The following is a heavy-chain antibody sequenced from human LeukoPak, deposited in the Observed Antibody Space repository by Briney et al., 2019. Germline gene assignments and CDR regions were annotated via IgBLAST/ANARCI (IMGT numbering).Heavy chain of an antibody. CDR2: ITGSGGNT. CDR3: AKWGDYDVLTGYYVSDY. CDR1: GFTFSSYS. Sequence: GGSLRLSCAASGFTFSSYSMIWVRQAPGKGLEWVSAITGSGGNTYYADSVKGRFTISRDNSKNTVFLQMNSLRAEDTAVYYCAKWGDYDVLTGYYVSDYWGQGTLVTVSS. D-gene: IGHD3-9*01. J-gene: IGHJ4*02. V-gene: IGHV3-23*01.